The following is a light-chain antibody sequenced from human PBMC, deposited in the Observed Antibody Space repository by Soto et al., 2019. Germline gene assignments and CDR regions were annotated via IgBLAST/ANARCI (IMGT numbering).Light chain of an antibody. Sequence: EIVLTQSPGTLSLSPGERATLSCRASQSVSSSYLAWYQQKPGQAPRLLIYGASSRATGIPDRFRGSGSGTDFTLTISRLEPEDCAVYYCQQYCSSPPWTFGQGTKVEIK. J-gene: IGKJ1*01. CDR1: QSVSSSY. CDR2: GAS. V-gene: IGKV3-20*01. CDR3: QQYCSSPPWT.